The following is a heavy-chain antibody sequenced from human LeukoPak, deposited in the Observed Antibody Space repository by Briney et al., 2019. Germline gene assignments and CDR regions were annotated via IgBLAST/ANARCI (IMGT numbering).Heavy chain of an antibody. Sequence: GGSLRLSCAASGFTFSSYSMNWVRQAPGKGLEWVSSISSSSSYIYYADSVKGRFTISRDNAKNSLYLQMNSLRAADTAVYYCARAIVVVVAATQLNYYYYGMDVWGQGTTVTVSS. J-gene: IGHJ6*02. D-gene: IGHD2-15*01. CDR1: GFTFSSYS. V-gene: IGHV3-21*01. CDR2: ISSSSSYI. CDR3: ARAIVVVVAATQLNYYYYGMDV.